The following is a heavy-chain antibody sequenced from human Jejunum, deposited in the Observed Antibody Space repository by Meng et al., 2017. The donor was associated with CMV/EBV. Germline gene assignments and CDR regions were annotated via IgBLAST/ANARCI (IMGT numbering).Heavy chain of an antibody. V-gene: IGHV3-23*01. CDR3: ANSGLRA. Sequence: LRRSGSASRFTGSNYEMNWVRQAPGKGLEWVSGISSSDGRTYYADAVRGHFTISRDNSKNTLFLQMNSRGGEDTAVYYCANSGLRAWGQGTLVTVSS. CDR2: ISSSDGRT. D-gene: IGHD4-17*01. CDR1: RFTGSNYE. J-gene: IGHJ4*02.